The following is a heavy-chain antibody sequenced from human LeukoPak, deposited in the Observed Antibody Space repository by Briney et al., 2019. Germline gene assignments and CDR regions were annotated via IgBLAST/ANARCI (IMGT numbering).Heavy chain of an antibody. Sequence: SETLSLTCTVSGGSITNYYWSWIRQPPGKGLEWIGYVYYSGSTNYNPSLKSRVTISVDTSKNQFSLKLSSVTAADTAVYYCATYNAYASSGYVGFFDQWGQGTLVTVSS. CDR2: VYYSGST. CDR1: GGSITNYY. D-gene: IGHD3-22*01. J-gene: IGHJ4*02. V-gene: IGHV4-59*08. CDR3: ATYNAYASSGYVGFFDQ.